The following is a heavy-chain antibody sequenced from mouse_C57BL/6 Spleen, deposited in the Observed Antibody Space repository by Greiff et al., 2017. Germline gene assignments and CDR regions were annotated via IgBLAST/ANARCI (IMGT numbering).Heavy chain of an antibody. J-gene: IGHJ3*01. CDR3: ARLGYGSSLAWFAY. V-gene: IGHV1-50*01. CDR2: IDPSDSYT. CDR1: GYTFTSYW. D-gene: IGHD1-1*01. Sequence: QVQLQQPGAELVKPGASVKLSCKASGYTFTSYWMQWVKQRPGQGLEWIGEIDPSDSYTNYNQKFKGKATLTVDTSSSTAYMQLSSLTSEDSAVYYCARLGYGSSLAWFAYWGQGTLVTVSA.